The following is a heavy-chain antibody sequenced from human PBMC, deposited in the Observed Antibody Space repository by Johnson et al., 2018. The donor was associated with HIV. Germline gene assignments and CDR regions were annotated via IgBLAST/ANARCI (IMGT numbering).Heavy chain of an antibody. CDR1: GFTLSNNA. CDR2: IRYDGSNK. Sequence: QVQLVESGGGVVQPGRSLRLSCAASGFTLSNNALHWVRQAPGNGLEWVAFIRYDGSNKYSTDSVKGRFTVSRDNSKNTLYLQMNSLRAEDTAVYYCAKDRDRDDAFDIWGQGTMVTVSS. J-gene: IGHJ3*02. CDR3: AKDRDRDDAFDI. V-gene: IGHV3-30*10.